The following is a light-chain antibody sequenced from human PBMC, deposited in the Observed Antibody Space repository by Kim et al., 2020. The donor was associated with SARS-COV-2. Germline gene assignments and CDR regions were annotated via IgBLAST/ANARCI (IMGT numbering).Light chain of an antibody. CDR3: CSDAGSNTSV. Sequence: QSALTQPASVSGSPGQSITISCTGTSSNVGNYNLVSWYQQHPGKATKLKIYEFTKRSSGVSNRFACTKCGNTAPLTISGLQAEDEADYYCCSDAGSNTSVFGTGTKVTVL. V-gene: IGLV2-23*02. CDR1: SSNVGNYNL. J-gene: IGLJ1*01. CDR2: EFT.